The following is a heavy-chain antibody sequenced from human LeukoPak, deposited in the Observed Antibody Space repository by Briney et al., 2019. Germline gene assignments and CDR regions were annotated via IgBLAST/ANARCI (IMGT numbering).Heavy chain of an antibody. D-gene: IGHD4-17*01. CDR3: AKGGVYGDYVGDWFDP. J-gene: IGHJ5*02. CDR2: IYYSGST. Sequence: PSETLSLTCTVSGGSISSYYWSWIRQPPWKGLEWIGYIYYSGSTNYNPSLKSRVTISVDTSKNQFSLKLSSVTAADTAVYYCAKGGVYGDYVGDWFDPWGQGTLVTVSS. V-gene: IGHV4-59*01. CDR1: GGSISSYY.